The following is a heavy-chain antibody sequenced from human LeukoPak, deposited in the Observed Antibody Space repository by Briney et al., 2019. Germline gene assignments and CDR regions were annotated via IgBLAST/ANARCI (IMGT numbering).Heavy chain of an antibody. J-gene: IGHJ3*02. D-gene: IGHD5-24*01. Sequence: PSETLSLTCTVSGGSISSYYWSWIRQPPGKGLEWIGYIYYSGSTNYNPSLKSRVTISVDTSKNQFSLKLSSVTAADTAVYYCASSDADDAFDIWGQGTMVTVSS. V-gene: IGHV4-59*08. CDR2: IYYSGST. CDR3: ASSDADDAFDI. CDR1: GGSISSYY.